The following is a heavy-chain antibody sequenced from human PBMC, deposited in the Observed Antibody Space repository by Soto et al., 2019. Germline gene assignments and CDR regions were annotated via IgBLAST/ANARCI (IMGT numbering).Heavy chain of an antibody. D-gene: IGHD4-17*01. J-gene: IGHJ6*03. CDR1: GGSFSGYY. CDR3: ATIARENDYGDYGHDYYYYYMDV. CDR2: INHSGST. Sequence: SQTLSLTCAVYGGSFSGYYWSWIRQPPGKGLEWIGEINHSGSTNYNPSLKSRVTISVDTSKNQFSLKLSSVTAADTAVYYCATIARENDYGDYGHDYYYYYMDVWGKGTTVTVSS. V-gene: IGHV4-34*01.